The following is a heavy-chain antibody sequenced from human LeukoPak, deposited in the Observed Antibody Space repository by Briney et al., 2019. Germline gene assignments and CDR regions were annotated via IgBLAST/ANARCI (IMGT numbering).Heavy chain of an antibody. D-gene: IGHD3-10*01. Sequence: GGSLRLSCAASGFTVSSNYMSWVRQAPGKGLEWVPVIYSGGSTYYADSVKGRFTISRDNSKNTLYLQMNSLRAEDTAVYYCARYTMVRGVFDYWGQGTLVTVSS. J-gene: IGHJ4*02. CDR3: ARYTMVRGVFDY. CDR2: IYSGGST. V-gene: IGHV3-53*01. CDR1: GFTVSSNY.